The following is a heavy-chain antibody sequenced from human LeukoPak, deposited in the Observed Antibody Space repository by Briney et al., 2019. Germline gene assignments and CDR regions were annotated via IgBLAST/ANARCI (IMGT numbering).Heavy chain of an antibody. CDR2: ISSGGDTI. V-gene: IGHV3-11*04. CDR3: ARAAVAVDWFDP. J-gene: IGHJ5*02. D-gene: IGHD6-19*01. CDR1: GFTFSDSY. Sequence: GGSLRLSCAASGFTFSDSYMSWIRQVPGKGLEWISYISSGGDTIYYADSVKGRFTISRDNAKNSLYLQTNSLRAEDTAVYYCARAAVAVDWFDPWGQGTLVTVSS.